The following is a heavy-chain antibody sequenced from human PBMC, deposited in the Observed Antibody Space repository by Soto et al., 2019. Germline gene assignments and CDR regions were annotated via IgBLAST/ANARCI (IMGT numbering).Heavy chain of an antibody. CDR1: GYSFDSYA. CDR3: ARENDPYGFDL. Sequence: QVQLVQSGATQEKPGASVKVSCEAFGYSFDSYAYSWVRQAPGQGLEWMGRIGSGDTNYAQKLQGRVTMTTDTSTNTDYMELRSLRSADTALYYCARENDPYGFDLWGQGTRVTVSS. V-gene: IGHV1-18*01. J-gene: IGHJ3*01. CDR2: IGSGDT.